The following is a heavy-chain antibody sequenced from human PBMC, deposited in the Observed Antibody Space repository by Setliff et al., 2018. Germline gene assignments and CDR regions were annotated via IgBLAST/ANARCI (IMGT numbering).Heavy chain of an antibody. CDR1: GATLSSYG. CDR3: VREGVDRRSSTDYRYYMDV. CDR2: TIPMFGTT. J-gene: IGHJ6*03. Sequence: VKVSCKASGATLSSYGISWVRQAPGQGLEWMGGTIPMFGTTEYAQKFQGRLTIITDESTNTAFMQLSSLRSDDTAVYYCVREGVDRRSSTDYRYYMDVWGKGTTVTVSS. V-gene: IGHV1-69*05. D-gene: IGHD6-6*01.